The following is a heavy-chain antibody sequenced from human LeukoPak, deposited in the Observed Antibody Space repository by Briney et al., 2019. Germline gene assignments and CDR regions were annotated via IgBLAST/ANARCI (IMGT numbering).Heavy chain of an antibody. CDR1: GYTLTELS. Sequence: ASVKVSCKVSGYTLTELSMHWARQAPGKGLEWMGGFDPEDGETIYAQKFQGRVTMTRDTSISTAYMELSRLRSDDTAVYYCARDRYYGSGSYPLDYWGQGTLVTVSS. CDR2: FDPEDGET. V-gene: IGHV1-24*01. D-gene: IGHD3-10*01. CDR3: ARDRYYGSGSYPLDY. J-gene: IGHJ4*02.